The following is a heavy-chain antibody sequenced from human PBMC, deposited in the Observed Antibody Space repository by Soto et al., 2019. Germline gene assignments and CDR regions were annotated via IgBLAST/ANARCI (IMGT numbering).Heavy chain of an antibody. CDR2: MNPRTGNT. Sequence: ASVKVSCKASGYTGTSYDINWVRQATGQGLEWMGWMNPRTGNTGYAQKFQGRVAMTRDTSISTAYMELSSLRSEDTAVYYCARGRVEHNFLRGFDYWGHGTLVTVSS. V-gene: IGHV1-8*01. CDR1: GYTGTSYD. D-gene: IGHD1-20*01. CDR3: ARGRVEHNFLRGFDY. J-gene: IGHJ4*01.